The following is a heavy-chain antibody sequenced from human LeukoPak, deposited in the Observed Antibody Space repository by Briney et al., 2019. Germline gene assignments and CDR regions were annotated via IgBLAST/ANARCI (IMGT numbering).Heavy chain of an antibody. Sequence: SQTLSLTCTVSGGSISSGGYYWSWTRQPPGKGLEWVGYIYHSGSTYHNPSLKSRVTISVDRSKNQFSLKLSSVTAADTAVYYCATSGGYSYGYLAYWGQGTLVTVSS. J-gene: IGHJ4*02. V-gene: IGHV4-30-2*01. CDR2: IYHSGST. CDR3: ATSGGYSYGYLAY. CDR1: GGSISSGGYY. D-gene: IGHD5-18*01.